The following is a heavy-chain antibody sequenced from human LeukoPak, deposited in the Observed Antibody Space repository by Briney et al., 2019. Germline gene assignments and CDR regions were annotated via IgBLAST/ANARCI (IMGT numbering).Heavy chain of an antibody. CDR1: GYTFTSYY. J-gene: IGHJ3*02. D-gene: IGHD1-1*01. CDR2: SNPSGGST. Sequence: GASVKVSCKASGYTFTSYYMHWVRQAPGQGLEWMGISNPSGGSTSYAQKFQGRVTMTRDMSTSTVYMELSSLRSEDTAVYYCARQPLEPPDFDIWGQGTMVTVSS. CDR3: ARQPLEPPDFDI. V-gene: IGHV1-46*01.